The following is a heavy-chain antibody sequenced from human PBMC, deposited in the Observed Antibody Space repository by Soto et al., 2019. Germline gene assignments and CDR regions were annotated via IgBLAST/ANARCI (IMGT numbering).Heavy chain of an antibody. CDR1: GYTFTGYY. Sequence: ASVKVSCKASGYTFTGYYMHWVRQAPGQGLEWMGWINPNSGGTNYAQKFQGWVTMTRDTSISTAYMELSRLRSDDTAVYYCARSNEGDYETPPRREFDYWGQGTLVTVSS. J-gene: IGHJ4*02. CDR3: ARSNEGDYETPPRREFDY. CDR2: INPNSGGT. V-gene: IGHV1-2*04. D-gene: IGHD4-17*01.